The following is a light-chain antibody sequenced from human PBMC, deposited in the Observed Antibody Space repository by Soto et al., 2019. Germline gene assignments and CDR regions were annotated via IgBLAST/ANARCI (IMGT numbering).Light chain of an antibody. Sequence: EIVLTQSPGILSLSPGERATLSCRASQSVSSRFIVWYQQKLGQAPRLLIYGASSRATGITHRFSGSGYGQEITLAISRLEPEDFALYYCQQYGTTVFTFGAGTKVDV. CDR3: QQYGTTVFT. CDR2: GAS. V-gene: IGKV3-20*01. CDR1: QSVSSRF. J-gene: IGKJ3*01.